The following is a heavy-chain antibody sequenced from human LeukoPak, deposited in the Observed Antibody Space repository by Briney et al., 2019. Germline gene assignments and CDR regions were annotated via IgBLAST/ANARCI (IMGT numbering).Heavy chain of an antibody. Sequence: GGSLRLSCAASGFTFSSYGMHWVRQAPGKGLEWVAFIRYDGSNKYYADSVKGRFTISRDNSKNTLYLQMNSLRAEDTAVYYCASYGGFTSATLVDLLWGQGTLVTVSS. CDR1: GFTFSSYG. CDR3: ASYGGFTSATLVDLL. D-gene: IGHD4-23*01. J-gene: IGHJ4*02. V-gene: IGHV3-30*02. CDR2: IRYDGSNK.